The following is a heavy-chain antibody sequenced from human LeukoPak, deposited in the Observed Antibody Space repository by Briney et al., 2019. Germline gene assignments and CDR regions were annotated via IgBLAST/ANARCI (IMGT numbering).Heavy chain of an antibody. Sequence: PSETLSLTCTVSGGSSSSYYWSWIRQPAGKGLEWIGRIYTSGSTNYNPSLKSRVTKSVDTSKNQFSLKLSSVTAADTAVYYCARDREGYYYDSRGYYFDYWGQGTLVTVSS. J-gene: IGHJ4*02. V-gene: IGHV4-4*07. CDR3: ARDREGYYYDSRGYYFDY. D-gene: IGHD3-22*01. CDR2: IYTSGST. CDR1: GGSSSSYY.